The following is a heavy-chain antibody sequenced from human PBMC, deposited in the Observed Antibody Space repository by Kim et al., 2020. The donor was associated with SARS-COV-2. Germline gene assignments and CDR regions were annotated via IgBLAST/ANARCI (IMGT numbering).Heavy chain of an antibody. D-gene: IGHD3-10*01. V-gene: IGHV4-59*08. J-gene: IGHJ5*02. Sequence: NYNPSLKSRVTISVDTSKNQCSLKLSSVTAADTAVYYCARPVQSGGWFDPWGQGTLVTVSS. CDR3: ARPVQSGGWFDP.